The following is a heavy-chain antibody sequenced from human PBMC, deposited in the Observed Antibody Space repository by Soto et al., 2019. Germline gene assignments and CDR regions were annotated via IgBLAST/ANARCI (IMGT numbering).Heavy chain of an antibody. V-gene: IGHV4-4*07. Sequence: SETLSLTCTVSGGSISSYYWSWIRQPAGKGLEWIGRIYTSGSTNYNPSLKSRVTMSVDTSKNQFSLKLSSVTAEDTAVYFCARHRHPRGTVGATSPLDPWGQGTQVTVSS. CDR3: ARHRHPRGTVGATSPLDP. CDR1: GGSISSYY. CDR2: IYTSGST. J-gene: IGHJ5*02. D-gene: IGHD1-26*01.